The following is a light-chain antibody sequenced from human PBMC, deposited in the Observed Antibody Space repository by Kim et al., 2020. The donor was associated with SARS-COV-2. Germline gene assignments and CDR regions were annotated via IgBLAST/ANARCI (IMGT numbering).Light chain of an antibody. CDR1: GSNIGTNT. CDR2: GDK. CDR3: VAWDDSLNGVV. J-gene: IGLJ2*01. V-gene: IGLV1-44*01. Sequence: GQRVTISCSGSGSNIGTNTVNWYQQRPGTAPKLLIYGDKQRPSGVPDRFSGSKSGTSASLAISGLQSEDEADYYCVAWDDSLNGVVFGGGTQLTVL.